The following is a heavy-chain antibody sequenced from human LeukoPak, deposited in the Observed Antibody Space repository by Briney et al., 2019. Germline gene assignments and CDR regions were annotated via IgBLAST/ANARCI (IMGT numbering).Heavy chain of an antibody. J-gene: IGHJ4*02. D-gene: IGHD1-14*01. CDR3: TTETNGRHYDY. V-gene: IGHV3-21*06. CDR2: IGPTGSDR. Sequence: GGSLRLSCAASGFTFSSYAMSWVRQAPGQGLEWVASIGPTGSDRYHADSLKGRFTISRDNANNFLYLQMNSLRAEDTAVYYCTTETNGRHYDYWGQGTLLTVSS. CDR1: GFTFSSYA.